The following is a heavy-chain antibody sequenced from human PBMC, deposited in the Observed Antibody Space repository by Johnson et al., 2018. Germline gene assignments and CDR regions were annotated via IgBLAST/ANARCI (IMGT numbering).Heavy chain of an antibody. CDR1: GFSFSSYW. V-gene: IGHV3-7*01. Sequence: QLVQSGGGLVQPGXSLRLSCXASGFSFSSYWMSWVRQTPGKGLEWVANIKPDGTEIYSVESVKGRFTFSRDNAKNSLYLQMNNLRAGDTAVYYCARDREGAFDTWGQGTMVTVS. J-gene: IGHJ3*02. CDR3: ARDREGAFDT. CDR2: IKPDGTEI.